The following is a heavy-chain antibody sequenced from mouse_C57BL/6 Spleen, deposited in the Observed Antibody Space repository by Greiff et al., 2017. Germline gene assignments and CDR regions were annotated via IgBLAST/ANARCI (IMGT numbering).Heavy chain of an antibody. CDR2: IYPSDSET. Sequence: QVQLKQSGAELVRPGSSVKLSCKASGYTFTSYWMDWVKQRPGQGLEWIGNIYPSDSETHYNQKFKDKATLTVDKSSSTAYMQLSSLTSEDSAVYYCARDYGSSYAMDYWGQGTSVTVSS. J-gene: IGHJ4*01. V-gene: IGHV1-61*01. CDR3: ARDYGSSYAMDY. D-gene: IGHD1-1*01. CDR1: GYTFTSYW.